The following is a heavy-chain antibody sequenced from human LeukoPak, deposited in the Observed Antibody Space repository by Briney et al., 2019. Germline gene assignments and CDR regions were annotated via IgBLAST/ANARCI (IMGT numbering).Heavy chain of an antibody. Sequence: SETLSLTCTVSGGSISGSSYYWGWLRQPPGKGLEWIGSIHYSGSTYYKPSLKSRVTISVDTSKNQFSLEVSSVTAADTAVYYCARPPGFSTSFWDWGQGTLVTVSS. CDR3: ARPPGFSTSFWD. J-gene: IGHJ4*02. V-gene: IGHV4-39*01. CDR2: IHYSGST. CDR1: GGSISGSSYY. D-gene: IGHD2-2*01.